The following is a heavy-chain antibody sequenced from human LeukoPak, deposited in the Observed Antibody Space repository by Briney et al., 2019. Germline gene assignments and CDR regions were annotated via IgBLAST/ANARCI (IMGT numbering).Heavy chain of an antibody. Sequence: PGGSLRLSCVASGFNFSDYYMTWIRQAPGKGLEWVSYISSSGSTIYYADSVESRFTISRDNAKNSLYLQMNSLRAEDTAVYHCARASGSSSWYNYWGQGTLVTVSS. CDR3: ARASGSSSWYNY. V-gene: IGHV3-11*01. CDR1: GFNFSDYY. CDR2: ISSSGSTI. D-gene: IGHD6-13*01. J-gene: IGHJ4*02.